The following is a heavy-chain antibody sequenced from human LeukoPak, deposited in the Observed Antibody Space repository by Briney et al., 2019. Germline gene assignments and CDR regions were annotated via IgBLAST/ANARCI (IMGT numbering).Heavy chain of an antibody. CDR3: ASPGTYYYCSGSLGNYVMDF. J-gene: IGHJ6*02. CDR1: GGTFTNYA. CDR2: IIPILGKA. V-gene: IGHV1-69*10. Sequence: SVTVSFMASGGTFTNYAISWVRQAPGQGGEWMGRIIPILGKANYAQKFQGRVTNTAEKYTRKDYMEVSRLRDGETDVYYFASPGTYYYCSGSLGNYVMDFWGQGTTVTVSS. D-gene: IGHD3-10*01.